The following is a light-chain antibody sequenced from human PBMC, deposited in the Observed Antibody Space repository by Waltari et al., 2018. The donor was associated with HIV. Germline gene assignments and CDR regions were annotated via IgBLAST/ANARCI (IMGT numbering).Light chain of an antibody. J-gene: IGLJ2*01. CDR2: SNN. V-gene: IGLV1-44*01. CDR1: SSNIGGNT. CDR3: AAWDDSLNGVV. Sequence: QSVVTQPPSVSETPGQRVTISCSGSSSNIGGNTVTWYQQLPGTAPKLLIYSNNQRPSGVPDRFSGSKSGTSASLAISGLQSEDEADYYCAAWDDSLNGVVFGGGTKLTVL.